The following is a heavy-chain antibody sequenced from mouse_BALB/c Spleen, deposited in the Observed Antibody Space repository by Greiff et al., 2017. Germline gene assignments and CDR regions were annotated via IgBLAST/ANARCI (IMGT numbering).Heavy chain of an antibody. CDR2: ISSGSSTI. V-gene: IGHV5-17*02. CDR1: GFTFSSFG. Sequence: EVKVEESGGGLVQPGGSRKLSCAASGFTFSSFGMHWVRQAPEKGLEWVAYISSGSSTIYYADTVKGRFTISRDNPKNTLFLQMTSLRSEDTAMYYCARGGLRRDYAMDYWGQGTSVTVSS. D-gene: IGHD2-2*01. CDR3: ARGGLRRDYAMDY. J-gene: IGHJ4*01.